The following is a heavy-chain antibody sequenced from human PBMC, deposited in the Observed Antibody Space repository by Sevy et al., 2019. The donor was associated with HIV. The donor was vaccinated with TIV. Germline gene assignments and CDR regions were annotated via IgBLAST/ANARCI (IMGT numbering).Heavy chain of an antibody. V-gene: IGHV4-59*11. J-gene: IGHJ6*02. Sequence: SETLSLTCTVSGGSISDHYWNWIRQPPGKGLEWIGQIHYFGSANYNPSLKSRVTISLDRSNNRLSLKLSSGNAADTAVYYCARDTSGYSSGWYPYYNYYGLDVWGQGTTVTVSS. CDR3: ARDTSGYSSGWYPYYNYYGLDV. D-gene: IGHD6-19*01. CDR2: IHYFGSA. CDR1: GGSISDHY.